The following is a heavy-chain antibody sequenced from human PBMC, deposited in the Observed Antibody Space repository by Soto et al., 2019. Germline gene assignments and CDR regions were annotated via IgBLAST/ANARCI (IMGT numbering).Heavy chain of an antibody. CDR1: GYTFTGYY. Sequence: QVQLVQSGAEVKKPGASVKVSCKASGYTFTGYYMHWVRQAPGQGLEGMGWINPNSGGTNYAQKFQVRVTMTRDTSISTAYMELSRLRSDDTAVYYCARTLAARPYYYYYGMDVWGQGTTVTVSS. V-gene: IGHV1-2*02. D-gene: IGHD6-6*01. J-gene: IGHJ6*02. CDR2: INPNSGGT. CDR3: ARTLAARPYYYYYGMDV.